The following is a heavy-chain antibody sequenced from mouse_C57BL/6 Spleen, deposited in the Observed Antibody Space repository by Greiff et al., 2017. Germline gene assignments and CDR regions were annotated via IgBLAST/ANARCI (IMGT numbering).Heavy chain of an antibody. CDR2: IDPETGGT. J-gene: IGHJ1*03. CDR3: TRVYWYFDV. Sequence: QVQLKQSGAELVRPGASVTLSCKASGYTFTDYEMHWVKQTPVHGLEWIGAIDPETGGTAYNQKFKGKAILTADKSASTAYMELRSLTSEDSAVYYCTRVYWYFDVWGTGTTVTVSS. CDR1: GYTFTDYE. V-gene: IGHV1-15*01.